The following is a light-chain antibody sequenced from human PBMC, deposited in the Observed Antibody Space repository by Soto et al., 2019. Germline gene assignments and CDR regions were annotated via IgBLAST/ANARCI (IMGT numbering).Light chain of an antibody. CDR2: GAS. V-gene: IGKV3-20*01. J-gene: IGKJ1*01. CDR3: QQHGSSPWM. Sequence: EVVMTQSPGTLSLSPGERATLSCRASQSVSSNYVAWYQQIAGQTPRLLIYGASSRATGIQDMFSGSGSGTHFPITISSPETEDFAVYYCQQHGSSPWMFGQVTKVDI. CDR1: QSVSSNY.